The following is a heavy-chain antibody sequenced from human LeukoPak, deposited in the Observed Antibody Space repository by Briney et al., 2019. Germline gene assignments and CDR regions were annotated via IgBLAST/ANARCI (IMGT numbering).Heavy chain of an antibody. Sequence: ASVKVSCQAPGYTFTGHYMHWVGQAPGQGLEWMGWINPNSGGTEYAQKFQGRVTMTRDTSITTAYMELSRLRSDDTAMYYCARDHCTRSSCYEDHYYSMDVGGQGTTVTVSS. J-gene: IGHJ6*02. CDR1: GYTFTGHY. CDR2: INPNSGGT. CDR3: ARDHCTRSSCYEDHYYSMDV. V-gene: IGHV1-2*02. D-gene: IGHD2-15*01.